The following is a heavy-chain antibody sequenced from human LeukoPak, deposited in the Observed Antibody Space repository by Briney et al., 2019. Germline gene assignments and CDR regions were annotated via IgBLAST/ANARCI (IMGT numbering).Heavy chain of an antibody. CDR2: IKQDGSAK. CDR3: ARRYFDS. J-gene: IGHJ4*02. V-gene: IGHV3-7*03. Sequence: GGSLRLSCTASGFTFSNFWMGWVRQAPGKGLEWVANIKQDGSAKYYVDSVKGRFTISRDNAKNSLYLQMNSLRAEDTAVYYCARRYFDSWGQGTLVTVSS. CDR1: GFTFSNFW.